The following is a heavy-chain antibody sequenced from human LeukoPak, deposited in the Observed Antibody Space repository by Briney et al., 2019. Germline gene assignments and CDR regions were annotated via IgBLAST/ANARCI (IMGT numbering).Heavy chain of an antibody. Sequence: ASEKVSCKASGGTFISYAISWVRQAPGQGREWMGGIIPIFGTAKYAQKFQGRVGNTADESTSTAYMELSSLRSEDTAVYYCARAILSAAAGLLFDYWGQGTLVTVSS. CDR1: GGTFISYA. J-gene: IGHJ4*02. CDR2: IIPIFGTA. D-gene: IGHD6-13*01. CDR3: ARAILSAAAGLLFDY. V-gene: IGHV1-69*13.